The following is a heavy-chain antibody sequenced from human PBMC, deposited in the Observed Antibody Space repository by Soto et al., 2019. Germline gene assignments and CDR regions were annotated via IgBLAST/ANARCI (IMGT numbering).Heavy chain of an antibody. CDR1: GGSISSGGYS. CDR2: MYHSGST. CDR3: ARVPDY. Sequence: SETLCLTCAVSGGSISSGGYSWGWIRQPPGKGLEWIGYMYHSGSTYYNPSLKSRVTMSIDRSKNQFSLKLSSVTAADTAVYYCARVPDYWGQGILVTVSS. D-gene: IGHD2-2*01. V-gene: IGHV4-30-2*01. J-gene: IGHJ4*02.